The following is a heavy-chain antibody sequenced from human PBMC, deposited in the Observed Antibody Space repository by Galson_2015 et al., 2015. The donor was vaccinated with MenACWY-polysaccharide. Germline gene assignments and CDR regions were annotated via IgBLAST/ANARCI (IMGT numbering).Heavy chain of an antibody. Sequence: LSLTCAVSGGSISSSSYYWGWLRQPPGKGLEWIGSIYYSGSTYYNPSLKSRVTISVDTSKNQFSLKLSSVTAADTAVYYCASLGYCSGGSCYGSDYWGQGTLVTVSS. CDR2: IYYSGST. D-gene: IGHD2-15*01. CDR3: ASLGYCSGGSCYGSDY. J-gene: IGHJ4*02. V-gene: IGHV4-39*01. CDR1: GGSISSSSYY.